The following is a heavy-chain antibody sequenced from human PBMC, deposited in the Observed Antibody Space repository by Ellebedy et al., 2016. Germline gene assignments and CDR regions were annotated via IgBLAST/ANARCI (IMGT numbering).Heavy chain of an antibody. Sequence: GGSLRLXCAGSGFTFNDYALHWVRQAPGKGLEWVSGISWDSAVIGYGGSVKGRFTISKDSAKNYLYLQMNSLRPEYTAFYYCAKGTMDYFYHWGQGTLVTVSS. D-gene: IGHD4/OR15-4a*01. CDR2: ISWDSAVI. V-gene: IGHV3-9*01. J-gene: IGHJ4*02. CDR1: GFTFNDYA. CDR3: AKGTMDYFYH.